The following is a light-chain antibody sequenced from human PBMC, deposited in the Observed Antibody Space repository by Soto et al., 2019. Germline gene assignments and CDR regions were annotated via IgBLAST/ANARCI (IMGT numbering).Light chain of an antibody. J-gene: IGLJ1*01. CDR2: DDS. CDR3: QVWDDNSDHHV. CDR1: NIGGKS. V-gene: IGLV3-21*02. Sequence: SYELTETSCVSVAPGQTARISCGGNNIGGKSVHWYQQKPGQAPVVVVYDDSDRPSGIPERFSGSNSGNTATLTISRVEAGDEADYHCQVWDDNSDHHVFGTGTKVTVL.